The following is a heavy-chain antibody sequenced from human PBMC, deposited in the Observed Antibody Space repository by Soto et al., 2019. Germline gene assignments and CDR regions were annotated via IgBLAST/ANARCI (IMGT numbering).Heavy chain of an antibody. Sequence: QLHLVQSGAVVKKPGASVTVSCSASGYPVTAYYMHWVRQAPGRGLEWMGGINPATGAAKYTQTFQGRVNMTRDPSTSTVFMELSGLTSEDTAVFSCARGGGVGVAGSAAFDMWGQGTLVTVSS. CDR2: INPATGAA. CDR1: GYPVTAYY. J-gene: IGHJ3*02. V-gene: IGHV1-2*02. D-gene: IGHD3-3*01. CDR3: ARGGGVGVAGSAAFDM.